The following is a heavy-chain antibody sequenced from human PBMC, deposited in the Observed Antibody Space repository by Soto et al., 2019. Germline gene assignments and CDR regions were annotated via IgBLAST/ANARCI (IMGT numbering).Heavy chain of an antibody. CDR3: ARTSAGGKYYYGMDV. Sequence: PGESLKISCKGSGYSFTSYWIGWVRQMTGKGLEWMGIIYPGDSDTRYSPSFQGQVTISADKSISTAYLQWSSLKASDTAMYYCARTSAGGKYYYGMDVWGQGTTVTVSS. J-gene: IGHJ6*02. D-gene: IGHD6-13*01. CDR2: IYPGDSDT. CDR1: GYSFTSYW. V-gene: IGHV5-51*01.